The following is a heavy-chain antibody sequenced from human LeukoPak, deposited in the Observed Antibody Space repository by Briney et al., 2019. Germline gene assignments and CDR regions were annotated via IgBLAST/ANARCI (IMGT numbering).Heavy chain of an antibody. V-gene: IGHV3-23*01. J-gene: IGHJ1*01. CDR1: GFTFSSYA. D-gene: IGHD2-21*02. CDR3: AKDPLPYCGGDCYSVH. CDR2: ISGSGGST. Sequence: PGRSLRLSCAASGFTFSSYAMSWVRQAPGKGLEWVSAISGSGGSTYYADSVKGRFTISRDNSKNTLYLQMNSLRAEDTAVYYCAKDPLPYCGGDCYSVHWGQGTLVTVSS.